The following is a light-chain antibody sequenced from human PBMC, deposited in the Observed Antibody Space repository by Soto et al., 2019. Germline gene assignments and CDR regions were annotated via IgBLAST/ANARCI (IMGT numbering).Light chain of an antibody. CDR2: KAS. Sequence: DIQMTQSPSTLSASVGDRVTITCRASQSTSTWLAWYQHKPGKAPNLLIYKASSLESGVPSRFDGSGSGTEFTLTISSLQPDDVATYYCQQYGRYRTFGQGTKVEIK. CDR3: QQYGRYRT. J-gene: IGKJ1*01. V-gene: IGKV1-5*03. CDR1: QSTSTW.